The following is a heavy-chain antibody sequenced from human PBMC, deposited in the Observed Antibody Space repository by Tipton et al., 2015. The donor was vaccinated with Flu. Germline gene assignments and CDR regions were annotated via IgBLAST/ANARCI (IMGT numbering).Heavy chain of an antibody. J-gene: IGHJ3*02. CDR1: GGSISSYF. V-gene: IGHV4-59*01. CDR3: ARDTTTRPRVFDI. Sequence: TLSLTCSVSGGSISSYFWSWFRQPPGKALEWIGSFDYSGTTSYNPSLKSRLTVSLDTSKIHFSLRLTSVTAADTGVYFCARDTTTRPRVFDIWGQGTMVAVSP. CDR2: FDYSGTT. D-gene: IGHD1-1*01.